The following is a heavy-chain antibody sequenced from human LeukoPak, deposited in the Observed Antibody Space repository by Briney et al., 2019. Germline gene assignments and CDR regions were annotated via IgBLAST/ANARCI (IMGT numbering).Heavy chain of an antibody. V-gene: IGHV3-49*03. Sequence: GGSLRLSCTASGFTFGDYAMSWFRQAPGKGLEWVGFIRSKAYGGTTEYAASVKGRFTISRDDSKSIAYLQMNSLRAEDTALYHCAKDQGKYGFWSGFHYWGQGTRVTVSS. CDR3: AKDQGKYGFWSGFHY. D-gene: IGHD3-3*01. CDR2: IRSKAYGGTT. CDR1: GFTFGDYA. J-gene: IGHJ4*02.